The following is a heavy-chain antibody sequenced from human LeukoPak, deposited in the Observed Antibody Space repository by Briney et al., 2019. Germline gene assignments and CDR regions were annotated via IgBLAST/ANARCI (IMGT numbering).Heavy chain of an antibody. D-gene: IGHD3-22*01. J-gene: IGHJ4*02. CDR1: GSTFSSYS. Sequence: GALRLSCAASGSTFSSYSMNWVRQAPGKGLEWVSYISSSSSTIYYADSVKGRFTISRDNAKNSLYLQMNSLRAEDAAVYYCARVLDSSGYYYYFDYWGQGTLVTVSS. CDR3: ARVLDSSGYYYYFDY. CDR2: ISSSSSTI. V-gene: IGHV3-48*01.